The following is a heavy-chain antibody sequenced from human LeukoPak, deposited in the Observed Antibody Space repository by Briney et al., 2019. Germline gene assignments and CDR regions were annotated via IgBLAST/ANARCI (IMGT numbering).Heavy chain of an antibody. CDR1: GFTFSTYW. Sequence: GGSLRLSCAASGFTFSTYWMHWVRQAPGKGLVWVSRINTDGSSTTYADSAKGRFTISRDNAKNTLYLQMNSLRAEDTAVYYCARAGQPAAAGPLDYWGKGTLVTVSS. D-gene: IGHD6-13*01. J-gene: IGHJ4*02. V-gene: IGHV3-74*01. CDR2: INTDGSST. CDR3: ARAGQPAAAGPLDY.